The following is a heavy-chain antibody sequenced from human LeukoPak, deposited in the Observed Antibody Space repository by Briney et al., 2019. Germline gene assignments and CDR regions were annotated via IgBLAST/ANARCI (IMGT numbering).Heavy chain of an antibody. J-gene: IGHJ4*02. Sequence: GSLRLSCAASGFNFSAYAMGWVRQAPGKGLEWVSGISGSGESTYYADSVKGRFTVSRDNSRNTLYLQMSSLRAEDTAVYYCAKDRSDSSTWYAGSHWGQGTLVTVSS. V-gene: IGHV3-23*01. CDR2: ISGSGEST. CDR1: GFNFSAYA. CDR3: AKDRSDSSTWYAGSH. D-gene: IGHD6-13*01.